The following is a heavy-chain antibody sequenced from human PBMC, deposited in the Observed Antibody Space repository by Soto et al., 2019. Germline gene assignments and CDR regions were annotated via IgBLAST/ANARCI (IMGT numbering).Heavy chain of an antibody. J-gene: IGHJ6*02. Sequence: QVQLVQSGAEVKKPGASVKVSCKASGYTFTSYYMHWVRQAPGQGLKWMGIINPSGGSTSYAQKFQGRVTMTRDTSTSTVYMELSSLRSEDTAVYYCARDRITMVRGVYYYYGMDVWGQGTTVTVSS. CDR2: INPSGGST. V-gene: IGHV1-46*01. CDR1: GYTFTSYY. CDR3: ARDRITMVRGVYYYYGMDV. D-gene: IGHD3-10*01.